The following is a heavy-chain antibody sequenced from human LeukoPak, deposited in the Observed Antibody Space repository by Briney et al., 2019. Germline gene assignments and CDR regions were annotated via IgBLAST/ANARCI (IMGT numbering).Heavy chain of an antibody. Sequence: ASVKVSCKASGYTFTSYDINWVRQATGQGLEWMGWMNPNSGNTGYAQKFQGGVTITRNTSISTAYMELSRLRSDDTAVYYCARGAKHSYGSYDYWGQGTLVTVSS. CDR1: GYTFTSYD. CDR3: ARGAKHSYGSYDY. CDR2: MNPNSGNT. J-gene: IGHJ4*02. V-gene: IGHV1-8*03. D-gene: IGHD5-18*01.